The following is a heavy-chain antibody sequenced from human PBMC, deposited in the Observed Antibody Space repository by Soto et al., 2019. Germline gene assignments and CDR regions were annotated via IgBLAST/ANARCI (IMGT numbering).Heavy chain of an antibody. Sequence: SETLSLTCTVSGGSISSSSYYWGWICQPPGKGLEWIGSIYYSGSTYYNPSLKSRVTISVDTSKNQFSLKLSSVTAADTAVYYCARKGGGYYYGYYGMDVWGQGTTVTVSS. CDR3: ARKGGGYYYGYYGMDV. CDR1: GGSISSSSYY. V-gene: IGHV4-39*01. D-gene: IGHD2-15*01. CDR2: IYYSGST. J-gene: IGHJ6*02.